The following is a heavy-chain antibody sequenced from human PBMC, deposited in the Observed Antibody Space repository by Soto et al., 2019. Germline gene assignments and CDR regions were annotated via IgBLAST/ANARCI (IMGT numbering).Heavy chain of an antibody. CDR1: LGTLSNYG. CDR3: SRGDATKIVVTTYYAMDV. CDR2: IIPVFGTA. J-gene: IGHJ6*02. Sequence: QVQLVQSGAEVKKPGSSVRVSCKASLGTLSNYGISWVRPAPGQGLEWMGGIIPVFGTANYAQKFQGRVTITADESKSTVYMDVTRLRSEDTAVYYCSRGDATKIVVTTYYAMDVWGQGTTVSVSS. D-gene: IGHD4-17*01. V-gene: IGHV1-69*12.